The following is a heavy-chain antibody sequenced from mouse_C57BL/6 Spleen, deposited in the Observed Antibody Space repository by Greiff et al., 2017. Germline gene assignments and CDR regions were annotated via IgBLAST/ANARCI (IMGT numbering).Heavy chain of an antibody. CDR1: GYTFTDYT. Sequence: QVQLQQSDAELVKPGASVKISCKVSGYTFTDYTIHWMKQRPEQGLEWIGYIYPRDGSTKYNEKFKGKATLTADKSSSTAYMQLNSLTSEDSAVYFCARSFYGSSYDYAMDYWGQGTSVTVSS. CDR3: ARSFYGSSYDYAMDY. V-gene: IGHV1-78*01. D-gene: IGHD1-1*01. J-gene: IGHJ4*01. CDR2: IYPRDGST.